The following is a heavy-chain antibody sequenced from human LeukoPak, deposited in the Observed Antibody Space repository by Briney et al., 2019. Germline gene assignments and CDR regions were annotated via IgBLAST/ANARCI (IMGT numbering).Heavy chain of an antibody. CDR1: GGSFSGYY. Sequence: ASETLSLTCALYGGSFSGYYWSWIRQPPGKGLEWIGEINHSGSTNYNPSLKSQVTISVDTSKNQFSLKLSSVTAADTAVYYCAGTPVVTQEGFDYWGQGTLVTVSS. J-gene: IGHJ4*02. CDR3: AGTPVVTQEGFDY. D-gene: IGHD4-23*01. CDR2: INHSGST. V-gene: IGHV4-34*01.